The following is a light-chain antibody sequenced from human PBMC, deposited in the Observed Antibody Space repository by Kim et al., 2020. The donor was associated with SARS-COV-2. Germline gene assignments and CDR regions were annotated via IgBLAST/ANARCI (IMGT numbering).Light chain of an antibody. CDR1: TGAVTDSHY. CDR2: DTS. Sequence: QAVVTQEPSLTVSPGGTVTLTCGSNTGAVTDSHYPYWFQQKPGQAPRTLISDTSTKHSWTPARFSGSLLRGRAALTLSGAQPDDEADYYCMLSFSGARVFGGGTKLTVL. V-gene: IGLV7-46*01. CDR3: MLSFSGARV. J-gene: IGLJ3*02.